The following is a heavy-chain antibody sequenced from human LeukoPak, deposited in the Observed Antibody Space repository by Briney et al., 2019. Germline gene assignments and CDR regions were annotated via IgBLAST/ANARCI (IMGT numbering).Heavy chain of an antibody. Sequence: PGGSLRLSCAASGFTFSRNAMSWVRQAPGKGLEWVSAISGSGGSTDYADSVKGRFTISRDNSKNTLYLQMSSLRAEDTAVYYCAKRLRDTVGARNAFDIWGQGTMVSVSS. CDR1: GFTFSRNA. CDR2: ISGSGGST. V-gene: IGHV3-23*01. J-gene: IGHJ3*02. CDR3: AKRLRDTVGARNAFDI. D-gene: IGHD1-26*01.